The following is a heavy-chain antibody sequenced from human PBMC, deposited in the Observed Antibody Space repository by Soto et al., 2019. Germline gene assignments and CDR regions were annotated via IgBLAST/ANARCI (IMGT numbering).Heavy chain of an antibody. V-gene: IGHV4-4*02. CDR2: ISHSGIT. J-gene: IGHJ5*02. CDR1: GGSITSANW. CDR3: ARVLRGWFDP. Sequence: SETLSLTCAVSGGSITSANWWTWVRQPPGGGLGWIGEISHSGITNYKASLKSRVTMSVDKTKNDVSLKLTSVTAADTAVYYCARVLRGWFDPWGQGTPVTVSS.